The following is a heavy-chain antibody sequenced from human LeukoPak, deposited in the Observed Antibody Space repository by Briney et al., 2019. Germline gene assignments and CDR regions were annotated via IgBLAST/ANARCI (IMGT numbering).Heavy chain of an antibody. CDR2: INHSGST. CDR1: GGSFSGYY. V-gene: IGHV4-34*01. Sequence: SETLSLTCAVHGGSFSGYYWSWIRQPPGKGLEWIGEINHSGSTNYNPSLKSRVTISVDTSKNQFSLKLSSVTAADTAVYYCARDTILAVAGYIPFDYWGQGTLVTVSS. D-gene: IGHD6-19*01. J-gene: IGHJ4*02. CDR3: ARDTILAVAGYIPFDY.